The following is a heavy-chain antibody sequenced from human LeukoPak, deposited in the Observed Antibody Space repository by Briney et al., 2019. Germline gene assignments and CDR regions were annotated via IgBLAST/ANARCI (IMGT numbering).Heavy chain of an antibody. CDR2: ISGSGGST. V-gene: IGHV3-23*01. J-gene: IGHJ4*02. CDR3: AKGMTTVTSSPSGY. CDR1: GFTFSSYA. D-gene: IGHD4-17*01. Sequence: PGGSLRLSCAASGFTFSSYAMSWVRQAPGKGLVWVSAISGSGGSTYYADSVKGRFTISRDNSKNTLYLQMNSLRAEDTAVYYCAKGMTTVTSSPSGYWGQGTLVTVSS.